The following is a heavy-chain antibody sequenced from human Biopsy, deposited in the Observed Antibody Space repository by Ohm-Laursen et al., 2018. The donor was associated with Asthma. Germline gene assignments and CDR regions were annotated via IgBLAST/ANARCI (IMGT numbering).Heavy chain of an antibody. CDR3: ARAVDYSHYYGIDV. CDR1: GYTFNSAG. J-gene: IGHJ6*02. D-gene: IGHD3-10*01. CDR2: INVYNGNT. Sequence: ASVKVSCKTSGYTFNSAGITWVRQAPGQGLEWMGWINVYNGNTKVAQKLQDRVTMITDTSTSTAYMELRSLRSDDTAVYFCARAVDYSHYYGIDVWGQGTTVTVS. V-gene: IGHV1-18*01.